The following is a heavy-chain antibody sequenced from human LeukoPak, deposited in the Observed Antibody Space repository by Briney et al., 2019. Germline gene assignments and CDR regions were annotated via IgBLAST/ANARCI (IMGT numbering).Heavy chain of an antibody. CDR2: ISSSSSYI. J-gene: IGHJ3*02. D-gene: IGHD3/OR15-3a*01. CDR3: ARPSRVPLFDDLASGMHDAFDI. V-gene: IGHV3-21*01. Sequence: PGGSLRLSCAASGFTFSSYSMNWVRQAPGKGLEWVSSISSSSSYIYYADSVKGRFTISRDNAKNSLYLQMNSLRAEDTAVYYCARPSRVPLFDDLASGMHDAFDIWGQGTMVTVSS. CDR1: GFTFSSYS.